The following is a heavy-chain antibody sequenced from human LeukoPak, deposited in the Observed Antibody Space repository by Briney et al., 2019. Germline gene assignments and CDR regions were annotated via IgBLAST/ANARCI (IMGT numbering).Heavy chain of an antibody. V-gene: IGHV4-38-2*01. CDR2: IYHSGST. Sequence: PSETLSLTCAVSGYSISSGYYWGWIRPPPGKGLEWIGSIYHSGSTYYNPSLKSRVTISVDTSKNQFSLKLSSVTAADTAVYYCARPGGATISSFDIWGQGTMVTVSS. J-gene: IGHJ3*02. CDR3: ARPGGATISSFDI. D-gene: IGHD5-12*01. CDR1: GYSISSGYY.